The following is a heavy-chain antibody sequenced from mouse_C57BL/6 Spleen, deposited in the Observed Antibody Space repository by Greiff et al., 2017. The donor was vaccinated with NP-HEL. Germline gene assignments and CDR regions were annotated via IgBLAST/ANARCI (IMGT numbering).Heavy chain of an antibody. D-gene: IGHD2-5*01. CDR3: ARYKGSNGGYYAMDY. V-gene: IGHV7-3*01. CDR2: IRNKANGYTT. J-gene: IGHJ4*01. Sequence: EVKLQESGGGLVQPGGSLSLSCAASGFTFTDYYMSWVRQPPGKALEWLGFIRNKANGYTTEYSASVKGRFTISRDNSQSILYLQMNALRAEDSATYDCARYKGSNGGYYAMDYWGQGTSVTVSS. CDR1: GFTFTDYY.